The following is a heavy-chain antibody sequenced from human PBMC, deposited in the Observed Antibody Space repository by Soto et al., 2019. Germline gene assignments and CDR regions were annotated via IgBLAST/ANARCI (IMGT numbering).Heavy chain of an antibody. D-gene: IGHD6-13*01. V-gene: IGHV3-53*02. CDR2: IYSGDTT. J-gene: IGHJ3*02. Sequence: EVQLVETGGGWIQPGGSLRLSCAASGFIVSNNYMSWVRQAPGKGLEWVSVIYSGDTTYYADSVKGRFTISRDNSKVYLQMHSLRAEDTAVYYCATRSSGASSWVAFDIWGQGTMVSVSS. CDR1: GFIVSNNY. CDR3: ATRSSGASSWVAFDI.